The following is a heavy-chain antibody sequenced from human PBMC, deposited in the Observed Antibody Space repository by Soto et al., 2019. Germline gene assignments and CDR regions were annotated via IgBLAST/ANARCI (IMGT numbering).Heavy chain of an antibody. CDR1: GYTFTSDG. D-gene: IGHD1-7*01. J-gene: IGHJ4*02. V-gene: IGHV1-18*01. Sequence: ASVKVSCKASGYTFTSDGIVWVRHAPGQGLEWMGYISPSSGVTRYAQNLQGRVTLTTDTSTTTAYMELRSLSSDDTAVYYCAREMWTRTGRQNSLDYCGLGALVTASS. CDR3: AREMWTRTGRQNSLDY. CDR2: ISPSSGVT.